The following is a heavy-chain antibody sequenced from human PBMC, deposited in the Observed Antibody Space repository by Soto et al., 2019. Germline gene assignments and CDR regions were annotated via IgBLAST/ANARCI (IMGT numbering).Heavy chain of an antibody. CDR3: AREWNPLNWFDP. Sequence: QAGGSLRLSCAASGFTFSSYSMNWVRQAPGKGLEWVSYISSSSSTIYYADSVKGRFTVSRDNAKNSLYLQMNSLRDEDTAVYYCAREWNPLNWFDPWGQGTLVTVSS. J-gene: IGHJ5*02. D-gene: IGHD1-1*01. CDR2: ISSSSSTI. V-gene: IGHV3-48*02. CDR1: GFTFSSYS.